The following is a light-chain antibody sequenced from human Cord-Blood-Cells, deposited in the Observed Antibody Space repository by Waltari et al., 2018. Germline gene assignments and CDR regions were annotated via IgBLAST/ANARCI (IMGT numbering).Light chain of an antibody. J-gene: IGKJ3*01. V-gene: IGKV2-28*01. CDR2: LGS. Sequence: EIVMTQSPLSLPVTPGGPASISCRSSQSLLHSNGYNYLDWYLQKPGQSPQLLIYLGSNRASGVPDRFSGSGSGTDFTLKISRVEAEDVGVYYCMQALQTPFTFGPGTKVDIK. CDR3: MQALQTPFT. CDR1: QSLLHSNGYNY.